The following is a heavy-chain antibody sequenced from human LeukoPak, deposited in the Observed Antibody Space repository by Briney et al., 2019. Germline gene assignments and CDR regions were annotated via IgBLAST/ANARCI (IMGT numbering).Heavy chain of an antibody. CDR1: GFPFSDYW. D-gene: IGHD4-17*01. V-gene: IGHV3-74*03. CDR2: INSDGSGT. Sequence: TGGSLRLSCAASGFPFSDYWIHWVRQAPGKGLVWVSRINSDGSGTTYADSVKGRFTISRDNAKNTLYLQMNSLRAEDMAVYYCARDTGRAFDIWGQGTMVTVSS. J-gene: IGHJ3*02. CDR3: ARDTGRAFDI.